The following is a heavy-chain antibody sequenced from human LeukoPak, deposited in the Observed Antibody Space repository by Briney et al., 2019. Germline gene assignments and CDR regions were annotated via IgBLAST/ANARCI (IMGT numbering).Heavy chain of an antibody. CDR3: ARLGGTLRVDS. CDR2: IYTSGST. V-gene: IGHV4-61*02. D-gene: IGHD4-23*01. CDR1: GGSISSGSYY. Sequence: PSETLSLTCTVSGGSISSGSYYWSWIRQPAGKGLEWIGRIYTSGSTNYNPSLKSRVTMSIDTSKNQFFLDLNSVTAADTAVYYCARLGGTLRVDSWGQGTLVTVSS. J-gene: IGHJ4*02.